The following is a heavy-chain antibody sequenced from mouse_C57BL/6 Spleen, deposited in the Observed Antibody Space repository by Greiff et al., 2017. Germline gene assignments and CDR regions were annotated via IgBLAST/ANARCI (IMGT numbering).Heavy chain of an antibody. Sequence: VQLQQSGAELVKPGASVKISCKASGYAFSSYWMNWVKQRPGKGLEWIGQIYPGDGDTNYNGKFKGKATLTADKSSSTAYMQLSSLTSEDSAVYFCARRGTTVVAHWYFDVWGTGTTVTVSS. CDR2: IYPGDGDT. CDR1: GYAFSSYW. J-gene: IGHJ1*03. D-gene: IGHD1-1*01. V-gene: IGHV1-80*01. CDR3: ARRGTTVVAHWYFDV.